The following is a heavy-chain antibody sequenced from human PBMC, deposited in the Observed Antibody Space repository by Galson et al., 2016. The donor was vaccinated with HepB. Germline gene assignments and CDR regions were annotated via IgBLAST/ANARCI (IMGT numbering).Heavy chain of an antibody. CDR1: GDTSSYYA. CDR2: IIPYFGAA. D-gene: IGHD3-16*02. J-gene: IGHJ6*02. Sequence: SVKVSCKASGDTSSYYAISWVRQAPGQGFEWMGGIIPYFGAAKNAQKFRDRVTITADESTSTAYMELSSLRSEDTATYYCARDEVPMITFGGVIEGYSASYYGLDGWGQGTTITVSS. V-gene: IGHV1-69*13. CDR3: ARDEVPMITFGGVIEGYSASYYGLDG.